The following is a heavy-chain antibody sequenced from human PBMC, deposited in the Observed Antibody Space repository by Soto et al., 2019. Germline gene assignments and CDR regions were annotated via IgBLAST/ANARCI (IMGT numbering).Heavy chain of an antibody. CDR2: IIPLFGSP. J-gene: IGHJ4*02. V-gene: IGHV1-69*01. Sequence: QVQLVQSGTEVQKPGSSVKLSCKTSGGTFTNYDISWVRQAPGQGLEWMGGIIPLFGSPHYSPKFEGRVTITADEVSTTAHLELSSLRFDDSAVYFCAWTLAFCGGHCYIPNFDAWGQGTLVIVSS. CDR1: GGTFTNYD. CDR3: AWTLAFCGGHCYIPNFDA. D-gene: IGHD2-21*01.